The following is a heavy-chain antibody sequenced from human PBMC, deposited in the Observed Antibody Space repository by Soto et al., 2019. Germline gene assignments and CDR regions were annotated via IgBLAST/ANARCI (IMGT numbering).Heavy chain of an antibody. V-gene: IGHV3-23*01. CDR1: GFTFSSYA. CDR3: AKRSLMVVVTAGESFFDY. D-gene: IGHD2-21*02. CDR2: ISGSGGST. J-gene: IGHJ4*02. Sequence: VQLLDSGGGLVQPGGSLRLSCAASGFTFSSYAMSWVRQAPGKGLEWVSGISGSGGSTYYADSVKGRFTISRDNSKNMLYLQMNSLRAEDTAVYYCAKRSLMVVVTAGESFFDYWGQGTLVTVSS.